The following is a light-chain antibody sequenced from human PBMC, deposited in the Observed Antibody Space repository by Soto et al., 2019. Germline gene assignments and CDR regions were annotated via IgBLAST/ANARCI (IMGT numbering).Light chain of an antibody. CDR3: QQFEDYPFT. Sequence: AIQLTQSPSSLSAYVGDSVSITCRASQGISSALAWYQQKPGRAPKLLIYDASSLEGGVPSRFSGSRSGTDFTLTVSSLQPEDFATYYCQQFEDYPFTFGPGTKVDIK. J-gene: IGKJ3*01. CDR2: DAS. V-gene: IGKV1D-13*01. CDR1: QGISSA.